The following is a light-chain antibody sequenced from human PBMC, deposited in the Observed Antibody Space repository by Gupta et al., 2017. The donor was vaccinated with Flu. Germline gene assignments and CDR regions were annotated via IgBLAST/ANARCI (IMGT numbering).Light chain of an antibody. Sequence: DIVMTQSPYSLAVSLGERATINCRSSRSVLYNSNNKNYLDWYQQKPRQPPKLLIYWASTRESGVPDRFSGSGSGTGLPLAISIRQAGDVAVYYCQRNEATASWAFGQGTKVE. CDR3: QRNEATASWA. J-gene: IGKJ1*01. V-gene: IGKV4-1*01. CDR2: WAS. CDR1: RSVLYNSNNKNY.